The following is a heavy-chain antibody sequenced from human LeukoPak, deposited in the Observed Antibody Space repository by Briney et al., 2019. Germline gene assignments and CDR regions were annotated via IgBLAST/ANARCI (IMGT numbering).Heavy chain of an antibody. CDR1: VDSVSSNSAA. CDR2: TYYRSNWFN. J-gene: IGHJ5*02. Sequence: SQTLSLTCAISVDSVSSNSAAWNWIRQSPSRGLEWLGRTYYRSNWFNDCALSVKSRITINPDTSKNQFTLQLNSVTRDDTAVYYCGKNYGDSNWFDPWGEGTLVTVSS. CDR3: GKNYGDSNWFDP. V-gene: IGHV6-1*01. D-gene: IGHD4-17*01.